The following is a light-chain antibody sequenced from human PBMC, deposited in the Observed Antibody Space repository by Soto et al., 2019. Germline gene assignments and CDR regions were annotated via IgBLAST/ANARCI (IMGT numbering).Light chain of an antibody. CDR1: SSDIGAYDY. CDR3: SSYASRNRLV. V-gene: IGLV2-14*01. Sequence: QSLLAQPASLSGSPGQSITISCTGTSSDIGAYDYVSWFQQHPGKAPKLMISEVNNRPSGVSNRFSGSKSGNTAYLTISGLQAEDEAVYYCSSYASRNRLVVGSGTKVTVL. J-gene: IGLJ1*01. CDR2: EVN.